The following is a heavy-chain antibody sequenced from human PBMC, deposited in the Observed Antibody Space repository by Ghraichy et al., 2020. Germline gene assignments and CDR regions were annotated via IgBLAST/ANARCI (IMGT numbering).Heavy chain of an antibody. CDR1: GGSISSYY. D-gene: IGHD2/OR15-2a*01. J-gene: IGHJ4*02. CDR3: ARLSLVYADEPYYFDY. Sequence: SETLSLTCTVSGGSISSYYWSWIRQPPGKGLEWIGYIYTSGSTNYNPSLKSRVTISVDTSKNQFSLQLSSVTAADTAVYYCARLSLVYADEPYYFDYWGQGTLVTVSS. V-gene: IGHV4-4*09. CDR2: IYTSGST.